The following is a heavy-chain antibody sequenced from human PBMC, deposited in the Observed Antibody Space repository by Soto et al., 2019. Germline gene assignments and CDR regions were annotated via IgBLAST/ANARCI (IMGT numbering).Heavy chain of an antibody. V-gene: IGHV3-21*01. Sequence: GRSLRLSCAASGFTFSSYSMNWVRQAPGKGLEWVSSISSSSSYIYYADSVKGRFTISRDNAKNSLYLQMNSLRAEDTAVYYCARDRPIGVGASSSLYYYYYGMDVWGQGTTVTVSS. CDR1: GFTFSSYS. D-gene: IGHD1-26*01. J-gene: IGHJ6*02. CDR3: ARDRPIGVGASSSLYYYYYGMDV. CDR2: ISSSSSYI.